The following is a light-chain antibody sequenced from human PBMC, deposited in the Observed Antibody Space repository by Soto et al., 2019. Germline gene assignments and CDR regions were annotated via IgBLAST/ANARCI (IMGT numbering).Light chain of an antibody. CDR1: QSVTGRD. CDR3: QQYGISPRT. V-gene: IGKV3-20*01. CDR2: GAS. Sequence: EVVLTQSPDTLSLSPGERATLSCRASQSVTGRDIAWYQQRPGQAPSLLIYGASSRATGIPDRFSGSGSGTDFTLTISRLEPEDFAVYYCQQYGISPRTFGPGTKVEIK. J-gene: IGKJ1*01.